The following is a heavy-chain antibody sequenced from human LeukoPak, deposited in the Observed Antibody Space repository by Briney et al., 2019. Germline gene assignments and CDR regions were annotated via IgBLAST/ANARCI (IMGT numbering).Heavy chain of an antibody. CDR3: ARGEQWPRPTYFDY. CDR2: INHSGST. J-gene: IGHJ4*02. Sequence: SETPSLTCAVYGGSFSGYYWSWIRQPPGKGLEWIGEINHSGSTNYNPSLKSRVTISVDTSKNQFSLKLSSVTAADTAVYYCARGEQWPRPTYFDYWGQGTLVTVSS. V-gene: IGHV4-34*01. D-gene: IGHD6-19*01. CDR1: GGSFSGYY.